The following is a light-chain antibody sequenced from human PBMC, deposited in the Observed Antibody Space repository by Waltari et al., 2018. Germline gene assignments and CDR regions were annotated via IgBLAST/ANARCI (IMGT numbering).Light chain of an antibody. V-gene: IGLV3-10*01. CDR1: EFPRKY. CDR2: EDT. CDR3: YSSDSTGLRV. J-gene: IGLJ1*01. Sequence: YELTQTPTVSVSQGQTARITCSGHEFPRKYAHWFQQKSGQAPRLVIYEDTKRPSGIPERFSGSSSGTVATLTITGAQVDDEANYYCYSSDSTGLRVFGGGTTVVVL.